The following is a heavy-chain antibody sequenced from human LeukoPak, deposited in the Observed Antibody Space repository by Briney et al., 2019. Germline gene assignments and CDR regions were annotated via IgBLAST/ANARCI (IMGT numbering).Heavy chain of an antibody. CDR2: ISSSGSTK. CDR1: GFTFSSYE. CDR3: AREALTETTFGPYDY. J-gene: IGHJ4*02. D-gene: IGHD4-17*01. V-gene: IGHV3-48*03. Sequence: GGSLRLSCVASGFTFSSYEMNWVRQAPGKGLEWVSYISSSGSTKYYADSLMGRFTLSRDNAKKSLYLQMNSLRAEDTAVYYCAREALTETTFGPYDYWGQGTLVTVSS.